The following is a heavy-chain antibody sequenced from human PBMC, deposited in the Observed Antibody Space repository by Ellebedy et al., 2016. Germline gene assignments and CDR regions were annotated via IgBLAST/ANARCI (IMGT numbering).Heavy chain of an antibody. V-gene: IGHV5-51*01. CDR1: GYSFINYG. CDR3: ARHRRATGEPDY. CDR2: IYPGDSDT. Sequence: GESLKISCKGSGYSFINYGIAWVRQMPGKGLEWMGIIYPGDSDTRYSPSIQGQVTISADKAITTAYLQWSSLKASDTAIYYCARHRRATGEPDYWGQGTLVTVSS. J-gene: IGHJ4*02.